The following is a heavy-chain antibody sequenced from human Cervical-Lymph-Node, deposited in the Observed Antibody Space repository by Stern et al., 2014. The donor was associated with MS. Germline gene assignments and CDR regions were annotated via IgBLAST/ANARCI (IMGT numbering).Heavy chain of an antibody. CDR2: VSSDGSNK. CDR3: ARGRAGRSYFDL. CDR1: GLTFSSYP. V-gene: IGHV3-30*04. D-gene: IGHD6-13*01. J-gene: IGHJ4*02. Sequence: QVQLVESGGGVVQPGRSLSLSCAASGLTFSSYPMHWIRQAPGPGLEWVALVSSDGSNKYYADSVKGRFTISRDNSKNAHYLQMNGLRVEDTAVYYCARGRAGRSYFDLWGQGTLVSVSS.